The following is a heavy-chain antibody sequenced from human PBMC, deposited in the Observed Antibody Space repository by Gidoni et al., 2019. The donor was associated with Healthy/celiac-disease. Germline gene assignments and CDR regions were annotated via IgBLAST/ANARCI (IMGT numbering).Heavy chain of an antibody. J-gene: IGHJ4*02. CDR2: ISGSGGST. Sequence: EVQLLESGGGLVQPGGSLRLSCAASGFTFSSYAMSGVRQAPGKGREWVSAISGSGGSTYYADSVKGRFTISRDNSKNTLYLQMNSLRAEDTAVYYCAKDLIAAAGGFLGYWGQGTLVTVSS. CDR1: GFTFSSYA. CDR3: AKDLIAAAGGFLGY. V-gene: IGHV3-23*01. D-gene: IGHD6-13*01.